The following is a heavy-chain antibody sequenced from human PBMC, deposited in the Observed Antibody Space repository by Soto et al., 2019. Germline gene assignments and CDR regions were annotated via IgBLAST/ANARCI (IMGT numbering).Heavy chain of an antibody. CDR1: GGSISSYY. CDR3: ARQGLRGRVNWFDP. V-gene: IGHV4-59*08. D-gene: IGHD1-26*01. J-gene: IGHJ5*02. CDR2: IYYSGST. Sequence: SETLSLTCTVSGGSISSYYWSWIRQPPGKGLEWIGYIYYSGSTNYNPSLKSRVTISVDTSKNQFSLKLSSVTAADTAVYYCARQGLRGRVNWFDPWGQGTLVTVSS.